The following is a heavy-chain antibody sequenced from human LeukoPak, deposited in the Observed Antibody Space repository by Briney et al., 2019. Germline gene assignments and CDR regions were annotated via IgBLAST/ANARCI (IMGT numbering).Heavy chain of an antibody. CDR2: IYPNSGGT. CDR3: ARDGPLVPGDAFDI. J-gene: IGHJ3*02. Sequence: ASVKVSCKASGYTFTGYYMHWVRQAPGQGLEWMGWIYPNSGGTSYVQKFQGRVTMTRDTSINTAYMELSSLRSDDTAVYYCARDGPLVPGDAFDIWGQGTMVTVSS. V-gene: IGHV1-2*02. CDR1: GYTFTGYY.